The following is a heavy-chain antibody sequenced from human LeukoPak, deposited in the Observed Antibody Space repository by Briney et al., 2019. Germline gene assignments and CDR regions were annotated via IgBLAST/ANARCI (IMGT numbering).Heavy chain of an antibody. CDR2: INPDGSST. Sequence: GGSLRLSCAASGFTLSSYGMHWVRQAPWKGLVWVSRINPDGSSTTYADPVKGRFTISRDNAKNTLYLQMNSLRAEDTAVYFCAPMRDWEISWGQGTLVTASS. CDR1: GFTLSSYG. D-gene: IGHD1-26*01. V-gene: IGHV3-74*01. J-gene: IGHJ5*02. CDR3: APMRDWEIS.